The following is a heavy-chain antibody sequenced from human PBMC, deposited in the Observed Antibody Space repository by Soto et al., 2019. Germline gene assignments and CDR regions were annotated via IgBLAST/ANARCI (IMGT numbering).Heavy chain of an antibody. CDR1: GFSLTTSGMR. V-gene: IGHV2-70*11. CDR3: ARFYYDSSGYYYAFDS. CDR2: IDWDDDK. J-gene: IGHJ4*02. D-gene: IGHD3-22*01. Sequence: GSGPTLVNPTQTLTLTCTFSGFSLTTSGMRVSWIRQPPGKALEWLARIDWDDDKYYSTSLKTRLTISRDTSKNQVVLTMTNMDPVDTATYYCARFYYDSSGYYYAFDSWGQGTLVTVSS.